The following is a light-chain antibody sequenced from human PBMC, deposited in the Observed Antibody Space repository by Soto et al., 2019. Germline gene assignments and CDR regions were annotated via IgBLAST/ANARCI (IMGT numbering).Light chain of an antibody. CDR2: EVN. CDR1: SSDVGGHNS. J-gene: IGLJ3*02. Sequence: QSSLTQPPSASGSPGQSVTISCTGTSSDVGGHNSVSWYQQHPGKAPKLMIYEVNKRPSGVPDRFSGSKSGNTASLTVSGLQAEDEADYYCSSYADSSNLVFGGGTKLTGL. V-gene: IGLV2-8*01. CDR3: SSYADSSNLV.